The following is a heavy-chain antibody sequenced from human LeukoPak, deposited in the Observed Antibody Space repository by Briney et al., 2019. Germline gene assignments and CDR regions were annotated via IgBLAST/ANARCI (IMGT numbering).Heavy chain of an antibody. CDR2: ISAYNGNT. D-gene: IGHD5-24*01. J-gene: IGHJ3*02. CDR1: GYTFTSYG. Sequence: EASVKVSCKASGYTFTSYGISWVRQAPGQGLEWMGWISAYNGNTNYAQKLQGRVTMSTDTSTSTGYVELRSLRSDDTAVYYCARGLQETLAWLKALSAFDIWGQGTMVTVSS. V-gene: IGHV1-18*01. CDR3: ARGLQETLAWLKALSAFDI.